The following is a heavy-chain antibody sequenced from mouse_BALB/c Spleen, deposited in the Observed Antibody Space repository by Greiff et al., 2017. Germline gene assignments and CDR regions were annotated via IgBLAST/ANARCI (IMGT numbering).Heavy chain of an antibody. CDR2: INSNGGST. V-gene: IGHV5-6-3*01. J-gene: IGHJ3*01. D-gene: IGHD4-1*01. CDR3: ARGDLGMAY. Sequence: EVKVEESGGGLVQPGGSLKLSCAASGFTFSSYGMSWVRQTPDKRLELVATINSNGGSTYYPDSVKGRFTISRDNAKNTLYLQMSSLKSEDTAMYYCARGDLGMAYWGQGTLVTVSA. CDR1: GFTFSSYG.